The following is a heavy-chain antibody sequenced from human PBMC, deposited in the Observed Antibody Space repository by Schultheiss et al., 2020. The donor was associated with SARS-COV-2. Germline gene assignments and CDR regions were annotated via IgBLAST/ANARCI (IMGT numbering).Heavy chain of an antibody. V-gene: IGHV1-2*02. CDR2: INPNSGGT. CDR1: GYTFTGYY. CDR3: ARDQHSVRGVQGDY. Sequence: ASVKVSCKASGYTFTGYYMHWERQAPGQGLEWMGWINPNSGGTNYAQKFQGRVTMTRDTSISTAYMELSRLRSDDTAVYYCARDQHSVRGVQGDYWGQGTLVTVSS. J-gene: IGHJ4*02. D-gene: IGHD3-10*01.